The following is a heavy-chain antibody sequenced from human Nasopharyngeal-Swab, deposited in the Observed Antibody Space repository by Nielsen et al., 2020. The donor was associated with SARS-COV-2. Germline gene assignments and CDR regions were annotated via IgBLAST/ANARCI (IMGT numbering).Heavy chain of an antibody. CDR2: IDPSDSYT. CDR1: GYSFTSYW. Sequence: GESLKISCKGSGYSFTSYWISWVRQMPGKGLEWMGRIDPSDSYTNYSPSFQGHATISADKSISTAYLQWSSLKASDTAMYYCARQYCGGDCDFDYWGQGTLVTVSS. CDR3: ARQYCGGDCDFDY. D-gene: IGHD2-21*01. V-gene: IGHV5-10-1*01. J-gene: IGHJ4*02.